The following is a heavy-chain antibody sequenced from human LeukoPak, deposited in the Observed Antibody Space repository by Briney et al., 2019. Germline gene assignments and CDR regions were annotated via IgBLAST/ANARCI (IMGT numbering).Heavy chain of an antibody. CDR2: IDSDGSDT. J-gene: IGHJ4*02. V-gene: IGHV3-74*01. Sequence: PGGSLRLSCAASGFTFSSYWMHWVRQAPGKGLVWVSHIDSDGSDTTYADSVKGRFTISRDNAKNTLYLQMNSLRAEDTAVYYCAKDVGGGLYHTHYFDSWGQGTLVTVSS. CDR3: AKDVGGGLYHTHYFDS. CDR1: GFTFSSYW. D-gene: IGHD3-3*01.